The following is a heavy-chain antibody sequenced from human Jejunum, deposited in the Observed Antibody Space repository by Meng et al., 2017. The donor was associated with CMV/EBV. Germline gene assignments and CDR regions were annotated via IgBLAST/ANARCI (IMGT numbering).Heavy chain of an antibody. Sequence: ASGFTFSSYSMNWVRQAPGKGLEWVSSISSSSSYIYYADSVKGRFTISRDNAKNSLYLQMNSLRAEDTAVYYCARDGVRWDLSWFDPWGQGTLVTVSS. V-gene: IGHV3-21*01. D-gene: IGHD2-8*01. CDR3: ARDGVRWDLSWFDP. J-gene: IGHJ5*02. CDR2: ISSSSSYI. CDR1: GFTFSSYS.